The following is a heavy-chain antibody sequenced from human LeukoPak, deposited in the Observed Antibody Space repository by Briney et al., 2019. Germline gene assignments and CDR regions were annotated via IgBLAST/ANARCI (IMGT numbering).Heavy chain of an antibody. CDR1: GDSVSIKSAA. D-gene: IGHD3/OR15-3a*01. CDR3: AILGPPADC. V-gene: IGHV6-1*01. Sequence: SQTLSLTCAISGDSVSIKSAAWNWIRQSPSRGLEWLGRTYYRSKWNNEYAVSLKGRITINPDISKNQFSLQLNSVTPEDTAVYYCAILGPPADCWGQGTLVTVSS. CDR2: TYYRSKWNN. J-gene: IGHJ1*01.